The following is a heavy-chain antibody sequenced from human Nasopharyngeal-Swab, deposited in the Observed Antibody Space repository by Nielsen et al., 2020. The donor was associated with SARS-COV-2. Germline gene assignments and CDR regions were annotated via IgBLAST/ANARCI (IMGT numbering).Heavy chain of an antibody. V-gene: IGHV4-34*01. CDR3: ASFSGYNDYYGMDV. J-gene: IGHJ6*02. CDR2: IYHSGST. D-gene: IGHD6-19*01. CDR1: GGSFSGHY. Sequence: SETLSLTCAVYGGSFSGHYWSWIRQPPGKGLEWIGEIYHSGSTNYNPSLKSRVTISVDTSKNQFSLKLSSVTAADTAVYYCASFSGYNDYYGMDVWGQGTTVTVSS.